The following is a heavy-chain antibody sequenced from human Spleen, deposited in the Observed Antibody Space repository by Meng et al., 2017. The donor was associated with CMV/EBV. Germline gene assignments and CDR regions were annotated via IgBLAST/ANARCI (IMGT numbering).Heavy chain of an antibody. Sequence: YGGSFSGYYWSWIRQPPGKGLEWIGEINHSGSTNYNPSLKSRVTISVDTSKNQFSLRLSSVTAADTAVYYCARGRITGTTMLGWFDPWGQGTLVRLL. CDR3: ARGRITGTTMLGWFDP. V-gene: IGHV4-34*01. CDR1: GGSFSGYY. J-gene: IGHJ5*02. CDR2: INHSGST. D-gene: IGHD1-7*01.